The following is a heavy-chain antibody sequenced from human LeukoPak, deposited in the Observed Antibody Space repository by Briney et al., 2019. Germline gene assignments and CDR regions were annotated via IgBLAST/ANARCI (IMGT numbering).Heavy chain of an antibody. Sequence: SETLSLTCAVYGGSFSGYYWSWIRQPPGKGLEWIGEINHSGSTNYNPSLKSRVTISVDTSKNQFSLQLNSVTPEDTAVYYCARENTLVRGTRNPFDYWGRGTLVTVSS. J-gene: IGHJ4*02. CDR3: ARENTLVRGTRNPFDY. CDR2: INHSGST. CDR1: GGSFSGYY. V-gene: IGHV4-34*01. D-gene: IGHD3-10*01.